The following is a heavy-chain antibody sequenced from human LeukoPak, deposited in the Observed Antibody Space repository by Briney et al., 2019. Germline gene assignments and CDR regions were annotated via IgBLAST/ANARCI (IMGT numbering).Heavy chain of an antibody. J-gene: IGHJ4*02. CDR1: GFTFSSYE. D-gene: IGHD5-18*01. CDR3: ARDSSVDTAMVQLGY. V-gene: IGHV3-48*03. Sequence: GGSLRLSCAASGFTFSSYEMNWVRQAPGKGLEWVSYISSSGSTIYYADSVKGRFTISRDNAKNSLYLQMNSLRAEDTAVYYCARDSSVDTAMVQLGYWGQGTLVTVSS. CDR2: ISSSGSTI.